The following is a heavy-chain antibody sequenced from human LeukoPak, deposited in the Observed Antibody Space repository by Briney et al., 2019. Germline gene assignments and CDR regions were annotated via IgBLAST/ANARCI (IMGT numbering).Heavy chain of an antibody. CDR1: GGSISSYG. D-gene: IGHD2-15*01. Sequence: PSETLSLTCTVSGGSISSYGYYWGWIRQAPGKGLEWVANIKHDGSEDYYLDSVKGRFTISRDNAKSSMWLQMNSLRDEDTAVYYCARDQTPFYWGQGSLVTVSS. V-gene: IGHV3-7*01. CDR3: ARDQTPFY. CDR2: IKHDGSED. J-gene: IGHJ4*02.